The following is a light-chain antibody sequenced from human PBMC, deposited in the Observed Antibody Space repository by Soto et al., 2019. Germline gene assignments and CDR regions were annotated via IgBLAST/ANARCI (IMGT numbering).Light chain of an antibody. J-gene: IGKJ4*01. Sequence: DIQLTQSPSFLSASVGDRVTVTCRSSQDIGSYLAWYQQKPGKAPKILIYGASTLLSGVPPRFGGSGSGTAFTLTISSLQPEDCATYFCQQVHDYPITLGGGTKVDIK. CDR3: QQVHDYPIT. V-gene: IGKV1-9*01. CDR2: GAS. CDR1: QDIGSY.